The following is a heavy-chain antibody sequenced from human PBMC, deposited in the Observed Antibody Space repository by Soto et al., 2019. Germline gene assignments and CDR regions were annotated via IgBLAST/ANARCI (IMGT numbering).Heavy chain of an antibody. D-gene: IGHD6-13*01. CDR2: VKPSTGDT. J-gene: IGHJ4*02. CDR1: GYGFTGYY. V-gene: IGHV1-2*02. Sequence: QVQLVQSGAEVKKPGASVKVSCKVAGYGFTGYYIHWVRQAPGQGLEWMGWVKPSTGDTDYAQKFQGRVTMTGDTSSSTAYLEVSSLRIDDTAVYYCARDLYGSAWYCFDYWGQGTLVTVSS. CDR3: ARDLYGSAWYCFDY.